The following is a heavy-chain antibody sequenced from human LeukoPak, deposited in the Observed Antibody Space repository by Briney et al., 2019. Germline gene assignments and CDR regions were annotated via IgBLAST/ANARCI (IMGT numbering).Heavy chain of an antibody. CDR1: GDSVSSNSAA. J-gene: IGHJ3*02. Sequence: SQTLSLTCAISGDSVSSNSAAWNWIRQSPSRGLEWLGRTYYRSKWYNDYAVSVKSRITINPDTSKNQFSLQLNSVTPEDTAVYYCARGFISYCGGDCWRGYAFDIWGQGTMVTVSS. CDR2: TYYRSKWYN. D-gene: IGHD2-21*02. CDR3: ARGFISYCGGDCWRGYAFDI. V-gene: IGHV6-1*01.